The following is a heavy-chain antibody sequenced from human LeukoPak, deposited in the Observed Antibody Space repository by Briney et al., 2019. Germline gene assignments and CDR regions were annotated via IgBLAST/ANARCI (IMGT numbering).Heavy chain of an antibody. CDR3: ASSGYSYYYYGMDV. CDR2: IYSGDNT. V-gene: IGHV3-66*01. CDR1: GSTVSSNY. J-gene: IGHJ6*02. Sequence: GGSLRLSCAASGSTVSSNYMSWVRQAPGKGLEWVSVIYSGDNTYYADSVKGRFTITRGNSKNTLYLQMNSLRAEDTAVYYCASSGYSYYYYGMDVWGQGTTVTVSS. D-gene: IGHD3-22*01.